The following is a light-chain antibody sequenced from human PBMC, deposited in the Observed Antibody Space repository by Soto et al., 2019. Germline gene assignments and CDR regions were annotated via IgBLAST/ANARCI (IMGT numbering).Light chain of an antibody. V-gene: IGKV1-5*03. CDR1: QTISSW. CDR3: QQRNVWPPVT. Sequence: DIQMTQSPSTLSGSVGDRVTITCRASQTISSWLAWYQQKPGKAPKLLIYKASTLKSGVPSRFSGSGSGTEFTLTISSLEPEDSAVYYCQQRNVWPPVTFGQGTRLET. CDR2: KAS. J-gene: IGKJ5*01.